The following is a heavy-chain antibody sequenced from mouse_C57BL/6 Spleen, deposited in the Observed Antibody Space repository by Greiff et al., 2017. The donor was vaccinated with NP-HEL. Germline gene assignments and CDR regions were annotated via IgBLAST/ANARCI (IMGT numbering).Heavy chain of an antibody. CDR1: GYTFTDYE. CDR3: TRRSFHYYGSRGYAMDY. CDR2: IDPETGGT. Sequence: VQLQQSGAELVRPGASVTLSCKASGYTFTDYEMHWVKQTPVHGLEWIGAIDPETGGTAYNQKFKGKAILTADKSSSTAYMELRSLTSEDSAVYYCTRRSFHYYGSRGYAMDYWGQGTSVTVSS. V-gene: IGHV1-15*01. D-gene: IGHD1-1*01. J-gene: IGHJ4*01.